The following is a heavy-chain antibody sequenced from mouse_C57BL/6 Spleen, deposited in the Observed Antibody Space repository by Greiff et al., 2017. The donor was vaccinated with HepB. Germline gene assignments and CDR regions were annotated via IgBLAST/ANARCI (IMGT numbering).Heavy chain of an antibody. Sequence: QVQLQQSGAELVRPGASVTLSCKASGYTFTDYEMHWVKQTPVHGLEWIGAIDPETGGTAYNQKFKGKAILTADKSSSTAYMELRSLTSEDSAVYYCTRRGAYYSNYVYYFDYWGQGTTLTVSS. J-gene: IGHJ2*01. D-gene: IGHD2-5*01. CDR1: GYTFTDYE. V-gene: IGHV1-15*01. CDR3: TRRGAYYSNYVYYFDY. CDR2: IDPETGGT.